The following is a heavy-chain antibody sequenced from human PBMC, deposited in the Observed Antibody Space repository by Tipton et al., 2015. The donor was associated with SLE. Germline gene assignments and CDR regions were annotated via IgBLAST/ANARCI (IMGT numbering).Heavy chain of an antibody. CDR2: ISWNSGSI. V-gene: IGHV3-9*01. CDR1: GFHFDESA. D-gene: IGHD6-19*01. Sequence: SLRLSCVDSGFHFDESAMHWVRQVPGKGLEWVSGISWNSGSIGYADSVKGRFTISRDNAKNSLYLQMNSPRAEDTALYYCAKDIAVAGFYYFDYWGQGTLVTVSS. J-gene: IGHJ4*02. CDR3: AKDIAVAGFYYFDY.